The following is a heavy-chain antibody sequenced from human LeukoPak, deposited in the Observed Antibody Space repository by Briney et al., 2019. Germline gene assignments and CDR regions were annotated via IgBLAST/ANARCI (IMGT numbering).Heavy chain of an antibody. V-gene: IGHV3-7*01. CDR1: GFIFSTHW. CDR3: VGGSGWLPVF. CDR2: IKGDGSET. Sequence: PGGSLRLSCAASGFIFSTHWMNWVRQAPGKGLEWVAIIKGDGSETLYVDSVKGRFTISRDNTKNPLYLQMNSLRAEDTAVYYCVGGSGWLPVFWGQGVLVTVSS. D-gene: IGHD6-19*01. J-gene: IGHJ4*02.